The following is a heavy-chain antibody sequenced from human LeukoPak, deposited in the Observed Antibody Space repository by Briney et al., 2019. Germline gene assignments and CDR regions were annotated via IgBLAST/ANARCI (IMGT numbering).Heavy chain of an antibody. CDR1: GYNFSTYW. CDR3: GRPSADGLERAHIDC. J-gene: IGHJ4*02. Sequence: GESLKISCQASGYNFSTYWIAWVRQMPGKGLESMGIIYPADSDTRYSPSFQGQVTISADKSISTAYLQWSGLKASDTAIYYRGRPSADGLERAHIDCWGQGTLVTVSS. CDR2: IYPADSDT. V-gene: IGHV5-51*01.